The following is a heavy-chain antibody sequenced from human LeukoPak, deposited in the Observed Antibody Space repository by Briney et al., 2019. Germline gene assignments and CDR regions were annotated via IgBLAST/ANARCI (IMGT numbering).Heavy chain of an antibody. J-gene: IGHJ4*02. CDR3: VKDSSSGSYFDY. CDR2: ISSSGGST. CDR1: GFTFSRYA. V-gene: IGHV3-64D*06. D-gene: IGHD3-10*01. Sequence: GGSLRLSCSASGFTFSRYAMHWVRQAPGKGLEYVSAISSSGGSTYYADSVKGRFTISRDNSRNTLHLQMSSLRVEDTAVYYCVKDSSSGSYFDYWGQGTMVTVSS.